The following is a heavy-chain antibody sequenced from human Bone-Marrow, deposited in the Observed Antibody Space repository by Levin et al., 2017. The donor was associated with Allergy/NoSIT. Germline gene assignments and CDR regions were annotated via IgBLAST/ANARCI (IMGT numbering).Heavy chain of an antibody. CDR2: ISYDGSNK. CDR1: GFTFSSYA. J-gene: IGHJ4*02. CDR3: ARVPGSYYFDY. V-gene: IGHV3-30-3*01. D-gene: IGHD1-26*01. Sequence: GGSLRLSCAASGFTFSSYAMHWVRQAPGKGLEWVAVISYDGSNKYYADSVKGRFTISRDNSKNTLYLQMNSLRAEDTAVYYCARVPGSYYFDYWGQGTLVTVSS.